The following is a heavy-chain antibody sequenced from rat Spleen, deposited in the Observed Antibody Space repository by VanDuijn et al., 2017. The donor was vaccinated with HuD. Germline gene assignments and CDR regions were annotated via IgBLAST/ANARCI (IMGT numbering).Heavy chain of an antibody. CDR2: ISYDGSKT. CDR3: TSGGYLSNCSLDF. Sequence: EVQLVESDGGLVQPGRSLKLSCAASGFTFSDYYMAWVRQAPTKGLEWVATISYDGSKTYYRDSVKGRFIISRDNAKSTLYLQMDSLRSEDTAIFSVTSGGYLSNCSLDFGGPGTLVTVS. CDR1: GFTFSDYY. D-gene: IGHD4-3*01. J-gene: IGHJ1*01. V-gene: IGHV5-29*01.